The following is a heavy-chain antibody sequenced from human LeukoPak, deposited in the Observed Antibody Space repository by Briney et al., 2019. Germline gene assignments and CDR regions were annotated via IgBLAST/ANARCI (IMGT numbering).Heavy chain of an antibody. CDR2: IYYGGST. D-gene: IGHD1-26*01. Sequence: SETLALTCTVSGGYISSSSCYWGWIRQPPGKGLEWIGNIYYGGSTYYNPSLKSRVTISVDTSKNQFSLKLSSVTAADTAVFYCARYYRNGPLDYWGQGTLVTVSS. CDR3: ARYYRNGPLDY. J-gene: IGHJ4*02. CDR1: GGYISSSSCY. V-gene: IGHV4-39*01.